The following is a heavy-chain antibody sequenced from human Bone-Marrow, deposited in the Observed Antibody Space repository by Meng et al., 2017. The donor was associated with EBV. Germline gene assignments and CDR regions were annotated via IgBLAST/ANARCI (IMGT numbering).Heavy chain of an antibody. CDR2: IIPIFGTA. V-gene: IGHV1-69*01. J-gene: IGHJ4*02. CDR3: ARDSDILTGPGGY. Sequence: QLRLVQEGAEVKTPGSSVKVSCKASGGTFSTYVISWVRQAPGQGLEWMGGIIPIFGTANYAQKFQGRVTITADESTSTAYMELSSLRSEETAVYYCARDSDILTGPGGYWGQGTLVTVSS. CDR1: GGTFSTYV. D-gene: IGHD3-9*01.